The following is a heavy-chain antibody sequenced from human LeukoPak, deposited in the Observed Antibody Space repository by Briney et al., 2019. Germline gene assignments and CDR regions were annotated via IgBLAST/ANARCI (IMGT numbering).Heavy chain of an antibody. D-gene: IGHD3-3*01. J-gene: IGHJ4*02. CDR2: IYHSGST. Sequence: KPSETLSLTCAVSGYSISSGYYWGWIRQPPGKGLEWIGSIYHSGSTYYNPSLKSRVTISVDTSKNQFSLNLSSVTAADTAVYYCASPVFLGYWGQGTLVTVSS. V-gene: IGHV4-38-2*01. CDR3: ASPVFLGY. CDR1: GYSISSGYY.